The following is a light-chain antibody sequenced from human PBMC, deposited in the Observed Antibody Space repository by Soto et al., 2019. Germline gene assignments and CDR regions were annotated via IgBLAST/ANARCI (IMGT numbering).Light chain of an antibody. J-gene: IGLJ1*01. CDR1: SSDVGGYNY. CDR3: TSYTSSSTLVV. V-gene: IGLV2-14*01. Sequence: QSVLTQPASVSGSPGQSITISCTGTSSDVGGYNYVSWYQQHPGKAPKLMIYDVSNRPSGVSNRFSGSKSGNTASLTISGLQAEDEADYYCTSYTSSSTLVVFGTGTMVTVL. CDR2: DVS.